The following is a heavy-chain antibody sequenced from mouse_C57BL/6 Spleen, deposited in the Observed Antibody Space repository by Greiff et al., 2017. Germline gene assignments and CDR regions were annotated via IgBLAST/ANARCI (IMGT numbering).Heavy chain of an antibody. Sequence: VQLQQSGPELVKPGASVKISCKASGYSFTSYYIHWVKQRPGQGLEWIGWIYPGSGNTKYNEKFKGKATLTADTSSSTAYMQLSSLTSEDSAVYYCARGYDNIYGAWFAYWGQGTLVTVSA. CDR1: GYSFTSYY. J-gene: IGHJ3*01. D-gene: IGHD2-3*01. CDR3: ARGYDNIYGAWFAY. CDR2: IYPGSGNT. V-gene: IGHV1-66*01.